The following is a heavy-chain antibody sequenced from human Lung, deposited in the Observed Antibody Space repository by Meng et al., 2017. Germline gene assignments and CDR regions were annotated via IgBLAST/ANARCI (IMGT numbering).Heavy chain of an antibody. CDR1: GGTFSDYY. J-gene: IGHJ4*02. Sequence: GSLRLSCVVSGGTFSDYYWSWIRQPPGKGLEWIGEINHSGSTNYNPSLESRATISVDTSQNNLSLKLSSVTAADSAVYYCARGPTTMAHDFDYWGQGTLVTVSS. V-gene: IGHV4-34*01. CDR3: ARGPTTMAHDFDY. CDR2: INHSGST. D-gene: IGHD4-11*01.